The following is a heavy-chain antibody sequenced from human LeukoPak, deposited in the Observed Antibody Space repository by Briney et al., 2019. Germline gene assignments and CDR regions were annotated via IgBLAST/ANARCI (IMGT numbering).Heavy chain of an antibody. CDR1: GDSVSSKSAA. D-gene: IGHD1-1*01. Sequence: SQTLSLTCAISGDSVSSKSAAWNWIRQSPSRGLEWLGRTYYTSQWHNDFAVSVKSRITINPDTSKNQFSLQLNSVTPEDTAVYYCASSTTPGSENWFDPWGQGTLVTVSP. J-gene: IGHJ5*02. CDR3: ASSTTPGSENWFDP. V-gene: IGHV6-1*01. CDR2: TYYTSQWHN.